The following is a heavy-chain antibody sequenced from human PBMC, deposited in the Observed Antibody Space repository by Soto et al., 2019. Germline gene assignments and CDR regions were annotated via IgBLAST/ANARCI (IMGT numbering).Heavy chain of an antibody. CDR1: GGSISSGDYY. Sequence: QVQLQESGPGLVKPSQPLSLTCTVSGGSISSGDYYWSWIRQPPGKGLEWIGYSYDSGSTYYNPSLKSRFTISVDTSKNQFSLKLISGPAAATAVYYCAREGIAGAPLDYWGQGPLVPVSS. CDR3: AREGIAGAPLDY. J-gene: IGHJ4*02. D-gene: IGHD6-13*01. CDR2: SYDSGST. V-gene: IGHV4-30-4*01.